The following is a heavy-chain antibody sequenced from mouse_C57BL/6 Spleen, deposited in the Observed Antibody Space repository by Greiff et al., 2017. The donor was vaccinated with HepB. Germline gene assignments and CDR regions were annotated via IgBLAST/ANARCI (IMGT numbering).Heavy chain of an antibody. CDR2: INPNNGGT. Sequence: EVKLQQSGPELVKPGASVKIPCKASGYTFTDYNMDWVKQSHGKSLEWIGDINPNNGGTIYNQKFKGKATLTVDKSSSTAYMELRSLTSEDTAVYYCARRLYDYDVGYFDYWGQGTTLTVSS. D-gene: IGHD2-4*01. J-gene: IGHJ2*01. V-gene: IGHV1-18*01. CDR1: GYTFTDYN. CDR3: ARRLYDYDVGYFDY.